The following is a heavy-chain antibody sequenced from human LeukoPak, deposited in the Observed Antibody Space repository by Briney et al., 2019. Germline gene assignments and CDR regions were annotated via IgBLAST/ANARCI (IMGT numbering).Heavy chain of an antibody. Sequence: SQTLSLTCTVSVGSISSGVYYWSWIRQPPGKGLEWIGYIYYSGSTYYNPSLKSRVTISVDTSKNQFSLRLSSVTAAATAVYYCARAVHGILTGYFQNWYFDLWGRGTLVTVSS. CDR1: VGSISSGVYY. D-gene: IGHD3-9*01. CDR3: ARAVHGILTGYFQNWYFDL. J-gene: IGHJ2*01. V-gene: IGHV4-30-4*01. CDR2: IYYSGST.